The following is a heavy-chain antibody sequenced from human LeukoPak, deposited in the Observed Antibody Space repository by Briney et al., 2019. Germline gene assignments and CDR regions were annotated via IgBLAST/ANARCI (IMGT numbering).Heavy chain of an antibody. Sequence: SVQVSCKASRYTFTAYIMHGVRQAPGQGVEWMGWIYPNCGGTHSAQKLQGGVTMTRDTSTTTASMELSRLRSSDAAVYYCSSVYGARTKVTNPLGDAFDIWGQGTMVTVSS. CDR1: RYTFTAYI. CDR2: IYPNCGGT. D-gene: IGHD4-17*01. J-gene: IGHJ3*02. CDR3: SSVYGARTKVTNPLGDAFDI. V-gene: IGHV1-2*02.